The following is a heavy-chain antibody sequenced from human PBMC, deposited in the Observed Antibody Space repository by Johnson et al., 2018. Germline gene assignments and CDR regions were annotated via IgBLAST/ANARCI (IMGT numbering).Heavy chain of an antibody. V-gene: IGHV5-51*01. CDR1: GYSFTSYW. CDR3: ASLYYDFWSGYANDAFDI. Sequence: LVESGAEVKEHGESLKISCKGSGYSFTSYWIGWVRQMPGKGLEWMGIIYPGDSETRYSPAFQGQGTISADKSISTAYLQWSSLKASDTAMYYLASLYYDFWSGYANDAFDIWGQGTMVTVSS. D-gene: IGHD3-3*01. CDR2: IYPGDSET. J-gene: IGHJ3*02.